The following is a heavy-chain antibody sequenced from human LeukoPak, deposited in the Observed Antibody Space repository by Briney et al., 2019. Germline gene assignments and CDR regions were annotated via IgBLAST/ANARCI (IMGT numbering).Heavy chain of an antibody. CDR3: ARDQKEGYSSSALFDY. J-gene: IGHJ4*02. CDR2: ISYDGSNK. V-gene: IGHV3-30-3*01. Sequence: GGSLRLSCAASGFTFSSYATHWVRQAPGKGLEWVAVISYDGSNKYYADSVKGRFTISRDNSKNTLYLQMNSLRAEDTAVYYCARDQKEGYSSSALFDYWGQGTLVTVSS. CDR1: GFTFSSYA. D-gene: IGHD6-6*01.